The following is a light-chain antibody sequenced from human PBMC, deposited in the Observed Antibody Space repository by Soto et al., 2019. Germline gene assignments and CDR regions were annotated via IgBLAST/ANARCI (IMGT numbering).Light chain of an antibody. J-gene: IGLJ1*01. Sequence: QAVVTQEPSLTVSPGGTVTLTCGSSTGAVTSGHYPYWFQQKPGQAPRTLIYDTSNKHSWTPARFSGSLLGGIAALTLSGAQPEDEAEYYCLLSYGVAGVFGTGTKVTVL. CDR1: TGAVTSGHY. V-gene: IGLV7-46*01. CDR2: DTS. CDR3: LLSYGVAGV.